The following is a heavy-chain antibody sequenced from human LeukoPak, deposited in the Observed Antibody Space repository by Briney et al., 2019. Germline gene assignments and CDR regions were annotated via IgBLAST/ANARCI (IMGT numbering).Heavy chain of an antibody. J-gene: IGHJ4*02. CDR3: ARGAIQPDY. V-gene: IGHV4-61*05. D-gene: IGHD5-18*01. CDR1: GGSISSSSYY. CDR2: ISYSGST. Sequence: SETLSLTCTVSGGSISSSSYYWGWIRQPPGKGLEWIGYISYSGSTSYNPSLKSRVTISVDTSKNQFSLKLSSVTAADTAVYYCARGAIQPDYWGQGTLVTVSS.